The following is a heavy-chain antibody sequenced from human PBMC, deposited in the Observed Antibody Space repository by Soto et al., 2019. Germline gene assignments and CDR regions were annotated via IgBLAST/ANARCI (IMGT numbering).Heavy chain of an antibody. J-gene: IGHJ4*02. CDR2: INYSGRT. V-gene: IGHV4-59*01. Sequence: SETLSLTCTVSGGSISTYYWSWIRQPPGKGLEWIGYINYSGRTNYNPSLKSRVTMSLDTSKNQFSLKLRSVTAADTAVFYCARYAGSSWFDYWGQGTLVTVSS. D-gene: IGHD6-13*01. CDR1: GGSISTYY. CDR3: ARYAGSSWFDY.